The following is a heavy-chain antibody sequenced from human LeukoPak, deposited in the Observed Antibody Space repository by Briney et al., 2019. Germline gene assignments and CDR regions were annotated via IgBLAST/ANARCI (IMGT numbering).Heavy chain of an antibody. V-gene: IGHV3-48*03. CDR3: ARGVTTADDAFDR. CDR2: ISSTGRST. CDR1: GFSFSNYE. D-gene: IGHD1/OR15-1a*01. Sequence: GRSLRLSCAASGFSFSNYEMNWVRQAPGKGLEWVSYISSTGRSTYYPDSVTGPFTISRANGENSMYLEMNSLRAEDTAFYYCARGVTTADDAFDRWGQGKMVTVSS. J-gene: IGHJ3*02.